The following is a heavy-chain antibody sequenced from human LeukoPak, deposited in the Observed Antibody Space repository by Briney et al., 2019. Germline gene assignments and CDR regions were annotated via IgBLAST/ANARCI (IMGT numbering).Heavy chain of an antibody. D-gene: IGHD4-17*01. J-gene: IGHJ4*02. CDR1: GFTFSNYS. Sequence: GGSLRLSCAASGFTFSNYSMGWVSQAPGKGLEWVSTISGTGGTTYYADSVKGRFTISRDNSKNTLFLQFNSLRADDTAAYYCAKGRGTTVTAAANYWGQGTLVTVSS. V-gene: IGHV3-23*01. CDR2: ISGTGGTT. CDR3: AKGRGTTVTAAANY.